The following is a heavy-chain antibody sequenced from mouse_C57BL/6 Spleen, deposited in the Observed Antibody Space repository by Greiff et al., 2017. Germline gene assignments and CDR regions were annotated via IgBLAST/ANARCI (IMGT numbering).Heavy chain of an antibody. CDR3: ARHYDYDDYYAMDY. V-gene: IGHV5-17*01. CDR1: GFTFSDYG. J-gene: IGHJ4*01. CDR2: ISSGSSTI. Sequence: DVMLVESGGGLVKPGGSLKLSCAASGFTFSDYGMHWVRQAPEKGLEWVAYISSGSSTIYYADTVKGRFTISRDNAKNTLFLQMTSLRSEDTAMYYCARHYDYDDYYAMDYWGQGTSVTVSS. D-gene: IGHD2-4*01.